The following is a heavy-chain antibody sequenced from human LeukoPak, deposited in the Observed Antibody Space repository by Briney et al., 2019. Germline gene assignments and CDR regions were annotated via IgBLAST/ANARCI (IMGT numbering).Heavy chain of an antibody. V-gene: IGHV3-21*01. J-gene: IGHJ4*02. D-gene: IGHD3-3*01. CDR2: IISSSSYI. CDR3: ERDEVWSGYAVGY. Sequence: GGSLRLFCAASGFTFSSYRMNWVRQARGRGLEWVSSIISSSSYIYYAHSVKGRFSISRDNANNSLYLQTNSVRAEHTAVYECERDEVWSGYAVGYWGQGTLVTVTS. CDR1: GFTFSSYR.